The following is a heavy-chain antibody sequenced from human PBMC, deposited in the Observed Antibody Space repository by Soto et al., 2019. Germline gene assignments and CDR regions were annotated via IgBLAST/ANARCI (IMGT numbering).Heavy chain of an antibody. V-gene: IGHV3-48*01. J-gene: IGHJ4*02. CDR2: ISSSSSTI. Sequence: PGGSLRLSCAAAGFNFSSYIMNWVRPAPGKGLEWVSYISSSSSTIYYADSVKGRFTISRDNAKNSLYLQMNSLRAEDTAVYYCAREMGSSSSIVYDYWGQGTLVTVSS. D-gene: IGHD6-6*01. CDR3: AREMGSSSSIVYDY. CDR1: GFNFSSYI.